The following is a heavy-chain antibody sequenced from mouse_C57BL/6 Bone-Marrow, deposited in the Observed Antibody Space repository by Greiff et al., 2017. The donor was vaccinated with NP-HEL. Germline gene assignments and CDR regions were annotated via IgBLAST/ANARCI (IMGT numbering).Heavy chain of an antibody. V-gene: IGHV1-82*01. Sequence: QVQLQQSGPELVKPGASVKISCKASGYAFSSSWMNWVKQRPGKGLEWIGRIYPGDGDTNYNGKFKGKATLTADKSSRTAYMQLSSLTSEDMAVYFCARPYDGSSYRYFDVWGTGTTVTVSS. CDR1: GYAFSSSW. J-gene: IGHJ1*03. CDR3: ARPYDGSSYRYFDV. D-gene: IGHD1-1*01. CDR2: IYPGDGDT.